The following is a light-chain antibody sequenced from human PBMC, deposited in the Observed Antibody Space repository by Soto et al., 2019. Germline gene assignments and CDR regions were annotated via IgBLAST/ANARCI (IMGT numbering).Light chain of an antibody. CDR2: AAS. CDR1: QSVMNN. CDR3: QQSYNRPWP. Sequence: MKESRATRSLSPGKKVTLSFRGSQSVMNNLAWDQLKPGKAPQLLIYAASSLQGGVPSRFSGSGSGTDFTLTISSLQREDFATYSCQQSYNRPWPFGHGAKAAI. V-gene: IGKV1-39*01. J-gene: IGKJ1*01.